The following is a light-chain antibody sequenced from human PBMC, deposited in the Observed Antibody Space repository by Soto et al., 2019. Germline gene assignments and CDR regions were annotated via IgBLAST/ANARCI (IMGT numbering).Light chain of an antibody. CDR2: GSS. V-gene: IGKV3-15*01. Sequence: EIGMTQSPATLSVSPGGRATLSCRASQSVSSNLAWYQQKPGQAPRLLIYGSSTRATGIPARFSGSGSGTEFTLTISSLQSEDFAVYYCQQYNNWPPWTFGQGTKVDI. CDR3: QQYNNWPPWT. CDR1: QSVSSN. J-gene: IGKJ1*01.